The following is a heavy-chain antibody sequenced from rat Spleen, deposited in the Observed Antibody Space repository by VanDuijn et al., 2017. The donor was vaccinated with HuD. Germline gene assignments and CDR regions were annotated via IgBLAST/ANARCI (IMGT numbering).Heavy chain of an antibody. V-gene: IGHV5S13*01. CDR1: GFTFSNYG. D-gene: IGHD1-12*02. Sequence: EVQLVESGGGLVQPGRSLKLSCAASGFTFSNYGMAWVRQTPTKGLEWVASISPSGLTTHYRDSMKGRFTFSRDNAKSTLYLQMDSLRSEDTATYYCASHYDGTYPFTYWGQGTLVTVSS. J-gene: IGHJ3*01. CDR2: ISPSGLTT. CDR3: ASHYDGTYPFTY.